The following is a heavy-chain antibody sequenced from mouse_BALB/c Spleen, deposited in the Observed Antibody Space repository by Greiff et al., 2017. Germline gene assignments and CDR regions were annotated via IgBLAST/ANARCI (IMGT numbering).Heavy chain of an antibody. CDR1: GYTFTSYV. CDR2: INPYNDGT. J-gene: IGHJ1*01. CDR3: ARGGRDGYFDV. V-gene: IGHV1-14*01. Sequence: EVQLQQSGPELVKPGASVKMSCKASGYTFTSYVMHWVKQKPGQGLEWIGYINPYNDGTKYNEKFKGMATLTSDKSSNTAYMELSSLTSEDSAVYYCARGGRDGYFDVWGAGTTVTVSS. D-gene: IGHD3-1*01.